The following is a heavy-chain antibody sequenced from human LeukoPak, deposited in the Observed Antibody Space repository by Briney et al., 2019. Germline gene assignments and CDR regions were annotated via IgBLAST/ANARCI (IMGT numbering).Heavy chain of an antibody. CDR1: GGTFSSYA. Sequence: ASVKVSCKASGGTFSSYAISWVRQAPGQGLEWMGGIIPIFGTANYAQKFQGRVTITADKSTSTAYMELSSLRSEDTAVYYCARGGLGYCSSTSCRAWFDPWGQGTLVTVSS. J-gene: IGHJ5*02. D-gene: IGHD2-2*01. CDR3: ARGGLGYCSSTSCRAWFDP. V-gene: IGHV1-69*06. CDR2: IIPIFGTA.